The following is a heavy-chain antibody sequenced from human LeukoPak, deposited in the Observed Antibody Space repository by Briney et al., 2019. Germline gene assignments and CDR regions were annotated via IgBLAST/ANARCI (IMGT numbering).Heavy chain of an antibody. CDR2: ISAYNGNT. J-gene: IGHJ6*03. D-gene: IGHD3-10*01. CDR3: ARQRGSGSYYPYYYYYMDV. CDR1: GYTFTSYG. V-gene: IGHV1-18*01. Sequence: ASVKVSCKASGYTFTSYGISWVRQAPGQGLEWMGWISAYNGNTNYAQKLQGRVTMTTDPSTSTAYMELRSLRSDDTAVYFCARQRGSGSYYPYYYYYMDVWGEGTTVTISS.